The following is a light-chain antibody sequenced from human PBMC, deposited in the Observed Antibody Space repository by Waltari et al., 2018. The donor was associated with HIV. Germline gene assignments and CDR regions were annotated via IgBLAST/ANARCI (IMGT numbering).Light chain of an antibody. CDR2: KDS. Sequence: SYELKQPPSVSVSPGQTATITCSGDAFATQNGFWYQQKAGHAPLVIIYKDSERPSGIPERISGSSSGTTVTLTIREVQAEDEADYYCQSTDSSGSYVFGSGTKVTVL. CDR1: AFATQN. CDR3: QSTDSSGSYV. V-gene: IGLV3-25*03. J-gene: IGLJ1*01.